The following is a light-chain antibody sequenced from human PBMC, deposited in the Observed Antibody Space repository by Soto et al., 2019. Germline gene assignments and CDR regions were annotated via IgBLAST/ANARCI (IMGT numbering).Light chain of an antibody. CDR2: GAS. V-gene: IGKV3-20*01. J-gene: IGKJ1*01. Sequence: EIVLTHSPGTLSLSPCERATLSFSASQSVSSSYFAWYQQKPGQAPRLLIYGASNRATGVPDRFSGSGSGTDFTLTISRLEPEDFAVYYCQQYTAWPLTFGQGTKVDI. CDR1: QSVSSSY. CDR3: QQYTAWPLT.